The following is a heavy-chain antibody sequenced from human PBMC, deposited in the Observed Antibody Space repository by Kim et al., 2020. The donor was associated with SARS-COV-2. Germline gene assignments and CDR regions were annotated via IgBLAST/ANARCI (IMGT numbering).Heavy chain of an antibody. CDR1: GGSFSGYY. CDR3: ARGAKLRGKKGWYFDL. Sequence: SETLSLTCAVYGGSFSGYYWSWIRQPPGKGLEWIGEINHSGSTNYNPSLKSRVTISVDTSKNQFSLKLSSVTAADTAVYYCARGAKLRGKKGWYFDLWGRGTLGTVSS. V-gene: IGHV4-34*01. CDR2: INHSGST. J-gene: IGHJ2*01. D-gene: IGHD1-26*01.